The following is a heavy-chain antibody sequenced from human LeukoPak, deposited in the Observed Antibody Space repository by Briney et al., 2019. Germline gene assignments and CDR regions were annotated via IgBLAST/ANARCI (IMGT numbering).Heavy chain of an antibody. CDR1: GFIFRTYS. CDR2: ISSSSKHM. D-gene: IGHD4-17*01. Sequence: GGSLRLSCAASGFIFRTYSMNWVRQAPGKGLEWVSSISSSSKHMYYADSVKGRFSISRDDAKNSLFLQMNGLRAEDTAVYYCVRDMTTTTTCCLQHWGQGTLVTVSS. J-gene: IGHJ1*01. V-gene: IGHV3-21*01. CDR3: VRDMTTTTTCCLQH.